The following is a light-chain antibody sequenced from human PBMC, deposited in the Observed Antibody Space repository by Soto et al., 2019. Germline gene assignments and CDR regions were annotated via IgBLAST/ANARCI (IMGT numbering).Light chain of an antibody. CDR1: RSITEK. V-gene: IGKV3-15*01. Sequence: IVMTQSPDTLSVSPGERATLSCRASRSITEKVVWYQQKPGQAPRLLIHDASSRATGIAARFNGGGSGTEFTLTISSLQSEDFAVYYCQQYNDWPRTFGQGTKVDIK. J-gene: IGKJ1*01. CDR3: QQYNDWPRT. CDR2: DAS.